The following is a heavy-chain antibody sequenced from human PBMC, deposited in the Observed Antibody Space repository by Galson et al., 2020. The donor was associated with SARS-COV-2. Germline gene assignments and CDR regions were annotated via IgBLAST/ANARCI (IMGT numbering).Heavy chain of an antibody. J-gene: IGHJ4*02. CDR1: GFTFSNYD. V-gene: IGHV3-13*01. D-gene: IGHD3-10*01. Sequence: GESLKISCAASGFTFSNYDMHWVRQATGKGLEWVSAIGTAGDTYYPGSVKGRFTISRENAKNSLYLQMNSLRAGDTAVYYCVTGDYYGSGSYRPLDYWGQGTLVTVSS. CDR2: IGTAGDT. CDR3: VTGDYYGSGSYRPLDY.